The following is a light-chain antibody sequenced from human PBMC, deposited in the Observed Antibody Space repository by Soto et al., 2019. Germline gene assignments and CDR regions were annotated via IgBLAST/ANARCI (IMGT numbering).Light chain of an antibody. CDR1: SSNIGSNT. V-gene: IGLV1-44*01. J-gene: IGLJ3*02. CDR2: SNN. CDR3: AAWDDSLNGVM. Sequence: QSVLTQPPSASGTPGQRVTISCSGSSSNIGSNTVNWYQQLPGTAPKLLIYSNNQRPSGVPDRFSGSKSGTSASLAISGLQSEDEADYYCAAWDDSLNGVMFGGGTKLTV.